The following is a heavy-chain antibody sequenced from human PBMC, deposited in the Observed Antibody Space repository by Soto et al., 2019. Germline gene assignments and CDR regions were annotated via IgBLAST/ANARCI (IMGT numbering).Heavy chain of an antibody. J-gene: IGHJ6*02. D-gene: IGHD3-3*01. Sequence: SETLSLTCAISGDSVSSKSAAWNWIRQSPSRGLEWLGRTYYRSKWYNDYAVSVKSRITINPDTSKNQFSLQLNSVTPEDTAVYYCARDRGNYDFWSGYKQYYYYYYGMDVWGQGTTVTVSS. CDR2: TYYRSKWYN. V-gene: IGHV6-1*01. CDR1: GDSVSSKSAA. CDR3: ARDRGNYDFWSGYKQYYYYYYGMDV.